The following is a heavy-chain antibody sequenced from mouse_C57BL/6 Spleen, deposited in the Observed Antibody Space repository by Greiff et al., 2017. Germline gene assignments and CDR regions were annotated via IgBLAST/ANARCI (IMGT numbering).Heavy chain of an antibody. CDR1: GYAFSSSW. J-gene: IGHJ4*01. Sequence: QVQLQQSGPELVKPGASVKISCKASGYAFSSSWMNWVKQRPGKGLEWIGRIYPGDGDTNYNGKFKGKATLTADKSSSTAYMQLSSLTSEDSAVYFCARSPDYYDRDDGCQGTSVTVSS. CDR3: ARSPDYYDRDD. V-gene: IGHV1-82*01. CDR2: IYPGDGDT.